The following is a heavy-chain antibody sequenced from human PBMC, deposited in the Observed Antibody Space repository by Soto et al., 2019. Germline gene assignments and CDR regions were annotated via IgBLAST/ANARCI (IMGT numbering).Heavy chain of an antibody. CDR3: ARGGDNVLRFLEWSLASYYYYGMDV. D-gene: IGHD3-3*01. Sequence: ASVKVSCKASGYTFTSYYMHWVRQAPGQGLEWMGIINPSGGSTSYAQKFQGRVTMTRDTSTSTVYMELSSLRSEDTAVYYCARGGDNVLRFLEWSLASYYYYGMDVWGQGTTVP. CDR1: GYTFTSYY. CDR2: INPSGGST. J-gene: IGHJ6*02. V-gene: IGHV1-46*01.